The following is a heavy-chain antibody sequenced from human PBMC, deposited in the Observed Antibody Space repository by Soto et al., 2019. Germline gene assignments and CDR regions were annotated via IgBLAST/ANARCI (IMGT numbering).Heavy chain of an antibody. CDR1: GGSISSYY. CDR3: ASESEEKWVAGTRRYYYYYGIDV. CDR2: IYYSGST. J-gene: IGHJ6*02. D-gene: IGHD6-19*01. V-gene: IGHV4-59*01. Sequence: SETLSLTCTVSGGSISSYYWSWIRQPPGKGLEWIGYIYYSGSTNYNPSLKSRVTILVDTSKNQFSLKLSSVTAADTAVYYYASESEEKWVAGTRRYYYYYGIDVWGQGTMVTVSS.